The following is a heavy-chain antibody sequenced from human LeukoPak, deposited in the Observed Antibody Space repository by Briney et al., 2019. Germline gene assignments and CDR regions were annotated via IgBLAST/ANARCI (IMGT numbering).Heavy chain of an antibody. Sequence: GGSLRLSCAASGFTFSSYGMHWVRQAPGKGLEWVAVIWYDGSNKYYADSVKGRFTISRDNSKNTLYLQMNSLRAEDTAVYYCAREYYYDMRALDYWGQGALVTVSS. V-gene: IGHV3-33*01. CDR1: GFTFSSYG. CDR3: AREYYYDMRALDY. CDR2: IWYDGSNK. D-gene: IGHD3-22*01. J-gene: IGHJ4*02.